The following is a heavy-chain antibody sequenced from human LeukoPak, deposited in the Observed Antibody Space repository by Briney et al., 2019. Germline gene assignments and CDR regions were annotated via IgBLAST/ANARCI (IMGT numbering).Heavy chain of an antibody. CDR2: IIPIFGTA. CDR3: ARGLRWAGTFDY. V-gene: IGHV1-69*05. J-gene: IGHJ4*02. Sequence: SVKVSCKASGGTFSSYAISWVRQAPGQGLEWMGRIIPIFGTANYAQKFQGRVTITTDESTSTAYMELNSLRSEDTAVYYCARGLRWAGTFDYWGQGTLVTVSS. D-gene: IGHD6-19*01. CDR1: GGTFSSYA.